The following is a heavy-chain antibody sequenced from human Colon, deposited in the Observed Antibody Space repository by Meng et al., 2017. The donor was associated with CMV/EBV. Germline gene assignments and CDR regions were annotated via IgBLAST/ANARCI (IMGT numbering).Heavy chain of an antibody. CDR1: GYTFRDYH. Sequence: QVQLVHAGAEGKKPGASVKVSCKASGYTFRDYHIHWVRQAPGQGLEWMGWINSNSGATDYAQKFQGRLTMTRDTSITTVYMELSSLRSDDTAVYYCARDPSGSRVPFDYWGQGSLVTVSS. CDR3: ARDPSGSRVPFDY. J-gene: IGHJ4*02. CDR2: INSNSGAT. D-gene: IGHD1-26*01. V-gene: IGHV1-2*02.